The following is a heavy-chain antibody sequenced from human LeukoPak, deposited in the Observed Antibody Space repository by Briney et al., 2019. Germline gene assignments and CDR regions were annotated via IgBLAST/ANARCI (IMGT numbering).Heavy chain of an antibody. CDR1: GFTFNTFA. CDR3: LKDANYYDSSGYLIPFDY. J-gene: IGHJ4*02. D-gene: IGHD3-22*01. V-gene: IGHV3-23*01. Sequence: GGSLRLSCAASGFTFNTFAMTWVRQAPGKGLEWVPSISGSGTTSYYADSVKGRFTISRDNSNYTLFLQMNSLRAEDTALYYCLKDANYYDSSGYLIPFDYWGLGTLVTVSS. CDR2: ISGSGTTS.